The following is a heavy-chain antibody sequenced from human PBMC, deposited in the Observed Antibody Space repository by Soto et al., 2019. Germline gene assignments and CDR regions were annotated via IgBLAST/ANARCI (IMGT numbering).Heavy chain of an antibody. CDR1: GGSISSSSYY. CDR2: IYYSGST. CDR3: ARHDCSSTSCYEDTAGYYYMDV. J-gene: IGHJ6*03. D-gene: IGHD2-2*01. Sequence: SQTLSLTCTVSGGSISSSSYYWGWIRQPPGKGLEWIGSIYYSGSTYYNPSLKSRVTISVDTSKNQFSLKLSSVTAADTAVYYCARHDCSSTSCYEDTAGYYYMDVWGKGTTVTVSS. V-gene: IGHV4-39*01.